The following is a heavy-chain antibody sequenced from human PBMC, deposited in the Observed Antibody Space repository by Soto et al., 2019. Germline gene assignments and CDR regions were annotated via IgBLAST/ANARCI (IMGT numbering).Heavy chain of an antibody. D-gene: IGHD3-16*01. CDR2: IRYDGSNI. CDR1: GFTFSGYG. V-gene: IGHV3-33*01. J-gene: IGHJ4*02. CDR3: ARDGVGATAFWGYLDY. Sequence: QVQLVESGGGVVQPGRSLRLSCVGSGFTFSGYGMHWVRQAPGKGAEWVAIIRYDGSNIYYVDSVRGRFDISRDNSKNTLFLQMDRLVAEDTAVYYCARDGVGATAFWGYLDYWGQGALVTVSS.